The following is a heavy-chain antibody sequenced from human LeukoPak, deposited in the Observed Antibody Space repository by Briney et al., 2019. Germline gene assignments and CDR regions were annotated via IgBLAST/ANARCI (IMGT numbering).Heavy chain of an antibody. CDR3: ARVRGGRSWYYYGMDV. Sequence: GGSLRLSCAAPGSTFSNFAMHWVRQAPGKGLEWVAVISHDGDNEYYADSVKGQFTISRDNSKDRLYLQMNSLRPEDTAMYYCARVRGGRSWYYYGMDVWGRGATVTVSS. CDR1: GSTFSNFA. D-gene: IGHD3-16*01. J-gene: IGHJ6*02. V-gene: IGHV3-30-3*01. CDR2: ISHDGDNE.